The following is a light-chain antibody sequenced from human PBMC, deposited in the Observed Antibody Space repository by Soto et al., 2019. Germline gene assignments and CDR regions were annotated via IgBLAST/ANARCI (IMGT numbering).Light chain of an antibody. CDR2: SAS. J-gene: IGKJ2*01. Sequence: EIVMTQSPATLSVSPGERATLSCRASQSISTELGWYQQRPGQPPRLLIYSASTRATGVPARFTGSGSGSEVALTINGLQSEDFAVYYCHEGHNWPLTFGQGTRLEI. V-gene: IGKV3-15*01. CDR1: QSISTE. CDR3: HEGHNWPLT.